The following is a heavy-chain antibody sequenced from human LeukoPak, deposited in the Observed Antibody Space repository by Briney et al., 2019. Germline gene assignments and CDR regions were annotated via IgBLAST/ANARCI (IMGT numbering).Heavy chain of an antibody. J-gene: IGHJ3*02. CDR2: IYYSGST. V-gene: IGHV4-59*01. Sequence: GSLRLSCAASGFTFSSYAMSWVRQAPGKGLEWIGYIYYSGSTNYNPSLKSRVTISVDTSKNQFSLKLSSVTAADTAVYYCAKRADAFDIWGQGTMVTVSS. CDR3: AKRADAFDI. CDR1: GFTFSSYA.